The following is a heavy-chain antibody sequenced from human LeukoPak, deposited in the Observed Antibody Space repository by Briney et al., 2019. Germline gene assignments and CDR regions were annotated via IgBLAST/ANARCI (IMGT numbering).Heavy chain of an antibody. CDR1: GFTFTSYA. CDR3: AKLPTSGGDYVYMDY. J-gene: IGHJ4*02. CDR2: ISRSGDYT. V-gene: IGHV3-23*01. Sequence: GGSLRLSCAASGFTFTSYAMTWVRQAPGKGLEWVSGISRSGDYTYYADSVRGRFTISRDNSKNTLYLQVSSLRAEDTAVYYCAKLPTSGGDYVYMDYWGQGTLVTVSS. D-gene: IGHD3-16*01.